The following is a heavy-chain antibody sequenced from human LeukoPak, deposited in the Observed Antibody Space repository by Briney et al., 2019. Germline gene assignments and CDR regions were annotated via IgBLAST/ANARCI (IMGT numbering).Heavy chain of an antibody. CDR3: AKDHRRDGYNFDRY. Sequence: GGSLRLSCAASGFTFSSYGMHWVRQAPGKGLEWVAVIWYDGSNKYYADSVKGRFTISRDNSKNTLYLQMSSLRAEDTAVYYCAKDHRRDGYNFDRYWGQGTLVTVSS. D-gene: IGHD5-24*01. CDR1: GFTFSSYG. J-gene: IGHJ4*02. CDR2: IWYDGSNK. V-gene: IGHV3-33*06.